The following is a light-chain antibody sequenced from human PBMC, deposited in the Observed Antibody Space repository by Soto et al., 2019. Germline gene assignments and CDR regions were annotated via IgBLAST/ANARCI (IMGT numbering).Light chain of an antibody. Sequence: EIVITQSPATLSVSPGEGATLSCRASQGIGNTLAWYQQKPGQTPRLLIFGASIRAAGVPAKFSGSGSGTNFTLTIKCLKSQDFAVYYCQHYLNWPISFDGGTKVESK. CDR3: QHYLNWPIS. J-gene: IGKJ4*01. CDR2: GAS. V-gene: IGKV3-15*01. CDR1: QGIGNT.